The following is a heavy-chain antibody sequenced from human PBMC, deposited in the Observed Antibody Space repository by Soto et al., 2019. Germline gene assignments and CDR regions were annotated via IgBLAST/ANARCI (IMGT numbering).Heavy chain of an antibody. CDR2: MNPNSGNT. J-gene: IGHJ4*02. Sequence: ASVGSCKASGYTFTSYDINWVRQATGQGLEWMGWMNPNSGNTGYAQKFQGRVTMTRNTSISTAYTELSSLRSEDTAVYYCALGLKSGWYFYWGQGTLVTVSS. CDR1: GYTFTSYD. CDR3: ALGLKSGWYFY. D-gene: IGHD6-19*01. V-gene: IGHV1-8*01.